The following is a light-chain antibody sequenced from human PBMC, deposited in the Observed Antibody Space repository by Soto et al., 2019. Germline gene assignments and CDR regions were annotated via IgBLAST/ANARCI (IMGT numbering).Light chain of an antibody. J-gene: IGKJ5*01. V-gene: IGKV1-33*01. CDR2: DAS. CDR1: QDIRNY. Sequence: DIQMTQSPPSLSASVGDRVTITCQASQDIRNYLNWYQQQTGTAHKLPIYDASNLQTGVPSRFSGGGSGKDFSFTISSLQPEGIATYYCQQYRNLPITFGPGTDWRL. CDR3: QQYRNLPIT.